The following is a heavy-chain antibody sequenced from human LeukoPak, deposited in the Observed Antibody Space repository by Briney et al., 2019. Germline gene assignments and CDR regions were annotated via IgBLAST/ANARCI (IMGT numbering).Heavy chain of an antibody. CDR2: IYYSGST. J-gene: IGHJ4*02. CDR1: GGSISSSSYY. D-gene: IGHD5-24*01. V-gene: IGHV4-39*07. CDR3: ARVSDGYKKLDC. Sequence: SETLSLTCTVSGGSISSSSYYWGWIRQPPGKGLEWIGSIYYSGSTYYNPSLKSRVTISVDTSKNQFSLKLSSVTAADTAVYYCARVSDGYKKLDCWGQGTLVTVSS.